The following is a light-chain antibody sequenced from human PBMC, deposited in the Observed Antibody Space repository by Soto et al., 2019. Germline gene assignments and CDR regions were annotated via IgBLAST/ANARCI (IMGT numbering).Light chain of an antibody. J-gene: IGLJ1*01. CDR1: GSDVGRYNY. CDR3: ASYGGSNNFDV. CDR2: EVT. V-gene: IGLV2-8*01. Sequence: QSALTQPPSASGSPGQLVTISSTGSGSDVGRYNYVSWYQQYPGKAPKLIIYEVTKRPSGVPDRFSGSKSGNTASLTVSGLQAEDEADYYCASYGGSNNFDVFGTGTKLTVL.